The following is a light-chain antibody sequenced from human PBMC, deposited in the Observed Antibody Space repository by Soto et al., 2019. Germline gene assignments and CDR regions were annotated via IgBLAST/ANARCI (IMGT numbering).Light chain of an antibody. CDR2: GAS. CDR3: QQYNNWPPIT. Sequence: DFVLTQSALSLPVTLGQPSSISCRSIQSLVYSDGDTYLNWYQQRPGQSPRRLIXGASRRATGIPDRFSGSGSGTDFTLTISRLEHEDFAVYYCQQYNNWPPITFGQGTRLEIK. J-gene: IGKJ5*01. CDR1: QSLVYSDGDTY. V-gene: IGKV2-30*01.